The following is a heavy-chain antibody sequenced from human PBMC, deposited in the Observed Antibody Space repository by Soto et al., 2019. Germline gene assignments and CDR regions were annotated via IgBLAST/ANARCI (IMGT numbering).Heavy chain of an antibody. CDR3: ARAPYYDFWSGYYTHYYGMDV. J-gene: IGHJ6*02. V-gene: IGHV4-4*02. D-gene: IGHD3-3*01. Sequence: SETLSLTCAVYGGSISSNKWWSWVRQPPGKGLEWIGEIYHSGSTNYNPSLKSRVTISLDKSKNQFSLKLSSVTAADTAVYYCARAPYYDFWSGYYTHYYGMDVWGQGTTVTVSS. CDR1: GGSISSNKW. CDR2: IYHSGST.